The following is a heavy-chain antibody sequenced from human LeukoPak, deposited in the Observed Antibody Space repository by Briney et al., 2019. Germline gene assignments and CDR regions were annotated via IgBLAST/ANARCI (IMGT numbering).Heavy chain of an antibody. CDR2: VSSGFHA. Sequence: GGPLRLSCTASGFTLGSHDMHWVRQIPGQGLEWVAAVSSGFHAFFADSVQGRFTVSREDARNSLYLQMNSLRAGDTAVYYCVREARGYHYTYFDYWGQGTLVTVSS. D-gene: IGHD5-18*01. J-gene: IGHJ4*02. CDR3: VREARGYHYTYFDY. CDR1: GFTLGSHD. V-gene: IGHV3-13*01.